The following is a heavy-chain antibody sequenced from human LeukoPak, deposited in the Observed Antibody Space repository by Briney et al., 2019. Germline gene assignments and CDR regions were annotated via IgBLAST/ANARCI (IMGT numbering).Heavy chain of an antibody. CDR1: GGTFSSYA. Sequence: SVKVSCKASGGTFSSYAISWVRQAPGQGLEWMGRIIPIFGIANYAQKFQGRVTITADKSTSTAYMELSSLRSEDTAVYHCARSSDYSNYVLWFDPWGQGTLVTVSS. D-gene: IGHD4-11*01. J-gene: IGHJ5*02. CDR2: IIPIFGIA. V-gene: IGHV1-69*04. CDR3: ARSSDYSNYVLWFDP.